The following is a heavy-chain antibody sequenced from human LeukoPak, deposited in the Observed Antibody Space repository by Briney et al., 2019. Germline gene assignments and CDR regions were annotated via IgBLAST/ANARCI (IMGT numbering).Heavy chain of an antibody. CDR2: IYYNGRS. CDR1: GGSISNSSYY. D-gene: IGHD2-21*01. J-gene: IGHJ5*02. Sequence: SETLSLTCSVSGGSISNSSYYWGWISQPPGKGLEWIGSIYYNGRSYYNPSLKSRVIISVDKSKDQFSLKLSSVTAADTAVYYCARHPSYCGAACYLNWFDPWGQGTLVTVSS. V-gene: IGHV4-39*01. CDR3: ARHPSYCGAACYLNWFDP.